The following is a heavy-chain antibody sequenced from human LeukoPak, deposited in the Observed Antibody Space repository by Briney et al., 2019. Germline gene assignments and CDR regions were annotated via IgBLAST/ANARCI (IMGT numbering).Heavy chain of an antibody. V-gene: IGHV3-30-3*01. CDR1: GFTFSSYA. CDR3: ARDFVGVIFRGAFDI. CDR2: ISYDGSNK. D-gene: IGHD3-10*01. Sequence: QPGGSLRLSCAASGFTFSSYAMHWVRQAPGKGLEWVAVISYDGSNKYYADSVKGRFTISRDNSKNSLYLQMNSLRAEDTAVYYCARDFVGVIFRGAFDIWGQGTMVTVSS. J-gene: IGHJ3*02.